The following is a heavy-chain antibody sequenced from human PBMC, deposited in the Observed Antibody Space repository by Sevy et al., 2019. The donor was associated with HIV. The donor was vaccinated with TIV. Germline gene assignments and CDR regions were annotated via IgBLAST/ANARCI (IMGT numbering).Heavy chain of an antibody. CDR2: ISGSGAVI. Sequence: GGSLRLSCTVSGFSFSDSYMSWIRQTPGKAPGWASYISGSGAVIFYAESLRGRLTVSRDNAKNTLYLQMSSLRAEETAVYYCARLFEDLLPDYWGQGTLVTVSS. D-gene: IGHD3-10*02. CDR3: ARLFEDLLPDY. V-gene: IGHV3-11*01. J-gene: IGHJ4*02. CDR1: GFSFSDSY.